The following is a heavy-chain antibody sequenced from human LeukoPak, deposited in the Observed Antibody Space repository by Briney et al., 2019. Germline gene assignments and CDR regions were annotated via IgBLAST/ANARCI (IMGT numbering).Heavy chain of an antibody. CDR1: GYTFTGYY. CDR3: ARSSDYGDYSTDY. V-gene: IGHV1-2*02. Sequence: ASVKVSCKASGYTFTGYYMHWVRQAPGQGLEWMGWINPNSGGTNYAQKFQGRVTMTRDTSISTAYMELSRLRSDDTAVYYCARSSDYGDYSTDYWGQGTLVTVSS. J-gene: IGHJ4*02. D-gene: IGHD4-17*01. CDR2: INPNSGGT.